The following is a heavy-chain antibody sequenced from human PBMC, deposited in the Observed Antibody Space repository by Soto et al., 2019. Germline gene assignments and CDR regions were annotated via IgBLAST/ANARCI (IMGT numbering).Heavy chain of an antibody. CDR1: GFTFSSYW. CDR3: AKDPPIVVVPAASDY. CDR2: IKSGGSRT. V-gene: IGHV3-74*01. D-gene: IGHD2-2*01. Sequence: PGGSLRLSCTASGFTFSSYWMHWVRQAPGKGLEWVSRIKSGGSRTHYADSMEGRLTISRDNAKNTLYLQMNSLRAEDTAVYYCAKDPPIVVVPAASDYWGQGTLVTVSS. J-gene: IGHJ4*02.